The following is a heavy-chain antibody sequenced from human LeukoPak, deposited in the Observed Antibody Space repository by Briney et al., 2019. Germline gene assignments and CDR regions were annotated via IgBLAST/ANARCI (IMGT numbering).Heavy chain of an antibody. CDR3: ARGLGASSWYNYYYYMDV. CDR1: GGSFSGYY. V-gene: IGHV4-34*01. Sequence: SETLSLTCAAYGGSFSGYYWSWIRQPPGKGLEWIGEINHSGSTNYNPSLKSRVTISVDTSKNQFSLKLSSVTAADTAVYYCARGLGASSWYNYYYYMDVWGKGTTVTVSS. CDR2: INHSGST. D-gene: IGHD6-13*01. J-gene: IGHJ6*03.